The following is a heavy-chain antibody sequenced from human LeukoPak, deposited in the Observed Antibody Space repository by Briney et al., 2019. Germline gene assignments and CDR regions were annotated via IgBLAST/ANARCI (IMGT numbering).Heavy chain of an antibody. D-gene: IGHD1-26*01. V-gene: IGHV1-46*01. Sequence: ASVKVSCKASGYTFTSYYMHWVRQAPGQGLECMGIINPSGDSTYYAQKFQGRVTMTRDMSTSTDYMELSSLRSEDTAVYYCARDNSVGDNAWWFDPWGQGTLVTVSS. J-gene: IGHJ5*02. CDR2: INPSGDST. CDR1: GYTFTSYY. CDR3: ARDNSVGDNAWWFDP.